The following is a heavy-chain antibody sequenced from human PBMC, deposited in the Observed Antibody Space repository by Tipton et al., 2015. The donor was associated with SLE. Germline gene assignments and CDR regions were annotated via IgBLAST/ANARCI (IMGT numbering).Heavy chain of an antibody. Sequence: TLSLTCTVSGGSISSTYYWGWIRQPPGKGLEWIGSIFYSGSFSGGSTYYNPSLKSRVTISVDTSKNQFSLKLSSVTAADTAVYYCARVGGTYTIFGVVPLYYFDYWGQGTLVTVSS. CDR1: GGSISSTYY. CDR2: IFYSGSFSGGST. J-gene: IGHJ4*02. CDR3: ARVGGTYTIFGVVPLYYFDY. D-gene: IGHD3-3*01. V-gene: IGHV4-39*07.